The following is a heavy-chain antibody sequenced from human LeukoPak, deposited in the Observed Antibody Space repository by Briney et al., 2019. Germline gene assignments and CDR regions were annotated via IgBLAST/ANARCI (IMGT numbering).Heavy chain of an antibody. Sequence: GGSLRLSCAASGFTFYDYAMHWVRHAPGKGLEWVSGISWNSGSIVYADSVKGRFTISRDNVKNSLYLQMNSLRAEDTALNYCAKDISYGSGSPRAFDIWGQGTMVTVSS. CDR2: ISWNSGSI. D-gene: IGHD3-10*01. CDR1: GFTFYDYA. J-gene: IGHJ3*02. V-gene: IGHV3-9*01. CDR3: AKDISYGSGSPRAFDI.